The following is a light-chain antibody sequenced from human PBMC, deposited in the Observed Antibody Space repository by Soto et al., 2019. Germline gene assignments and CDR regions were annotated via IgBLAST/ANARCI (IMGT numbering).Light chain of an antibody. J-gene: IGKJ2*03. CDR2: LAS. CDR3: QQYNSHSYYS. CDR1: QNIQSF. V-gene: IGKV1-5*03. Sequence: DIQMTQFPSTLSASVGDHVTITCRASQNIQSFLAWYQQKPGKAPKLLIYLASRLEGGVPSRFSGSGSGTEFTLTINSLQPDDFAIYFCQQYNSHSYYSFGQGTKLEVK.